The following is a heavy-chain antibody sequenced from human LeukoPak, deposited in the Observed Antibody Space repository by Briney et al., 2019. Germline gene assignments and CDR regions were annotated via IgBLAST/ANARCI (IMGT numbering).Heavy chain of an antibody. J-gene: IGHJ4*02. CDR1: GGSISNYY. CDR2: IYYTGSTT. V-gene: IGHV4-59*01. Sequence: SETLSLTCTVSGGSISNYYWSWIRRPPGKGLEWIGYIYYTGSTTNYNPSLKSRVTIPVDTSKNQFSLKLSSVTAADTAVYYCAREGDDYYDSSGYLDYWGQGTLVTVSS. CDR3: AREGDDYYDSSGYLDY. D-gene: IGHD3-22*01.